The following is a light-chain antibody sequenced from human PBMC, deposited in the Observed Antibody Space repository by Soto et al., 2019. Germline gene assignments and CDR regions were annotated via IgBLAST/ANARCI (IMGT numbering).Light chain of an antibody. Sequence: DIQMPQSPSSLSASIGDRVTITCRASQSISSNLNWYQQKPGKAPMLLIYGATNLQSGVPSRFSGIGSRTDFTLTISSLQPEDFATYFCQQSFSVRSWTIGQGTKVEIK. CDR3: QQSFSVRSWT. V-gene: IGKV1-39*01. J-gene: IGKJ1*01. CDR1: QSISSN. CDR2: GAT.